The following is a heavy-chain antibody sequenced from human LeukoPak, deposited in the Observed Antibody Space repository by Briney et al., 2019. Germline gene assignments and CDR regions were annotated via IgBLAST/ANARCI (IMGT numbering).Heavy chain of an antibody. J-gene: IGHJ4*02. CDR1: GYSISSGYY. D-gene: IGHD6-6*01. Sequence: SETLSLTCTVSGYSISSGYYRGWIRQPPGKGLEWIGSIYHSGSTYYNPSLKSRVTISVDTSKNQFSLKLSSVTAADTAVYYCARERYSSSSLDYWGQGTLVTVSS. V-gene: IGHV4-38-2*02. CDR2: IYHSGST. CDR3: ARERYSSSSLDY.